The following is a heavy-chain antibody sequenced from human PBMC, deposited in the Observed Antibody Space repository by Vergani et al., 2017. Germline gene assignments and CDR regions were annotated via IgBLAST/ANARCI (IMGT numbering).Heavy chain of an antibody. CDR3: AREYSSTSGRAFDF. Sequence: QLVESGGGWVQPGGSLRLSCVVPGLDFSSYIMNWVRQAPGKGVEWVSFVSTGAKSQSYAESVKGRLTISRDSAKNSLYLQMDSLRAEDTAVYDCAREYSSTSGRAFDFLGQGTKVTVSS. V-gene: IGHV3-48*01. CDR2: VSTGAKSQ. D-gene: IGHD2-2*01. J-gene: IGHJ3*01. CDR1: GLDFSSYI.